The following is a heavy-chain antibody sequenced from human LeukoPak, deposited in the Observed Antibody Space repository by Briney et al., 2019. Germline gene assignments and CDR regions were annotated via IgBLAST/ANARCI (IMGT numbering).Heavy chain of an antibody. CDR1: GLIFSSYG. V-gene: IGHV3-30*18. Sequence: GGSLRLSCAASGLIFSSYGMHWVRQAPGKGLEWVAVVSYDGNNKYYADSVKGRFTISRDNSKNTLYLQMNSLRAEDTAVYYCAKDLMTYYYGSGLVPWGQGTLVTVSS. D-gene: IGHD3-10*01. CDR3: AKDLMTYYYGSGLVP. J-gene: IGHJ5*02. CDR2: VSYDGNNK.